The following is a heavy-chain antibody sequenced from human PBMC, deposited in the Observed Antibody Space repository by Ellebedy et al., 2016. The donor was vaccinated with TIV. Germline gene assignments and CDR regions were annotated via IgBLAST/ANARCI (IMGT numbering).Heavy chain of an antibody. CDR1: GFTFSNYA. J-gene: IGHJ4*02. D-gene: IGHD2-15*01. CDR2: IINVGGDT. Sequence: GESLKISCEASGFTFSNYAMNWVRQAPGKRLEWVSSIINVGGDTYYVGSVKGRFTISRDNSKNTVSLQMNSLRAEDTAVYYCAKGAASRCLGARCYSFDYWGQGTLVTVSS. CDR3: AKGAASRCLGARCYSFDY. V-gene: IGHV3-23*01.